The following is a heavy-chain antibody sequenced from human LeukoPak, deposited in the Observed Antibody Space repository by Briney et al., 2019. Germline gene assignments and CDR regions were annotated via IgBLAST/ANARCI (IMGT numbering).Heavy chain of an antibody. CDR2: ISYDGSNK. CDR1: GFTFSSYA. V-gene: IGHV3-30-3*01. Sequence: GRSLRLSCAASGFTFSSYAMHWVRQAPGKGLEWVAVISYDGSNKYYADSVKGRFTISRDNSKNTLYLQMNSLRAEDTAVYYCARAGMWELPYFDYWGQGTLVTVSS. D-gene: IGHD1-26*01. CDR3: ARAGMWELPYFDY. J-gene: IGHJ4*02.